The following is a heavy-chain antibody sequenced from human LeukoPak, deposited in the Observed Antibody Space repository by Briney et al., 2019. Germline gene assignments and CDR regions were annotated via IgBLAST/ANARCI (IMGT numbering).Heavy chain of an antibody. CDR1: GFTFSSYW. Sequence: GGSLRLSSAASGFTFSSYWMHWVRQAPGKGLVWVSRINSDGSSTSYADSVKGRFTISRDNAKNTLYLQMNSLRAEDTAVYYCAGDQDGYGNWFDPWGQGTLVTVSS. CDR2: INSDGSST. D-gene: IGHD5-24*01. J-gene: IGHJ5*02. V-gene: IGHV3-74*01. CDR3: AGDQDGYGNWFDP.